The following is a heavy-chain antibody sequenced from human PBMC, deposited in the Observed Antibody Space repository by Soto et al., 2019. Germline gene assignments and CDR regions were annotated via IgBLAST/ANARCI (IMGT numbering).Heavy chain of an antibody. Sequence: QLQLQASGPGLVKPAETLSLSCTVSGGSISTSSYSWGWIRRPPGKGLEWIGSIYYSGSTYYNPSLKSRVTSSVDTSKSRFSLKLSSVTAADTAVYYCPRHHHLVAADTNRWFDAWGPGTLVTVSS. CDR3: PRHHHLVAADTNRWFDA. CDR2: IYYSGST. D-gene: IGHD6-25*01. J-gene: IGHJ5*01. V-gene: IGHV4-39*01. CDR1: GGSISTSSYS.